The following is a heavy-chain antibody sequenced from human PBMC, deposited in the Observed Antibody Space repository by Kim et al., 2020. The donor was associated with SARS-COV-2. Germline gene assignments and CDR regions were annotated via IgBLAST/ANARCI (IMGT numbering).Heavy chain of an antibody. J-gene: IGHJ4*02. D-gene: IGHD1-26*01. CDR3: AKGLWELAEFDY. CDR2: ISWNSGSI. V-gene: IGHV3-9*01. Sequence: SLRLSCAASGFTFDDYAMHWVRQAPGKGLEWVSGISWNSGSIGYADSVKGRFTISRDNAKNSLYLQMNSLRAEDTALYYCAKGLWELAEFDYWGQGTLVTVSS. CDR1: GFTFDDYA.